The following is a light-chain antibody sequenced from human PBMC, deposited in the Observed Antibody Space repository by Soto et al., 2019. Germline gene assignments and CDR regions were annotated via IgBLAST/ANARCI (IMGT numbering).Light chain of an antibody. CDR1: QNINNW. V-gene: IGKV1-5*01. Sequence: DLQMTQSPSTLSAFVGDRVTITCRATQNINNWLAWYQQKPGKAPRLLIYDVSTLQTGVPSRFSGRGSGTEASLFTSSLQPDDVVTYYCQQYFHYPPIFGRGTKVDIK. CDR3: QQYFHYPPI. CDR2: DVS. J-gene: IGKJ2*01.